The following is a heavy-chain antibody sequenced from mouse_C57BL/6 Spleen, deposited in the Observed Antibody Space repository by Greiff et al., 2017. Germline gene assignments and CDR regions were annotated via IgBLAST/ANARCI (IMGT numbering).Heavy chain of an antibody. Sequence: EVMLVQSGGGLVQPGGSLSLSCAASGFTFTDYYMSWVRQPPGEALEWLGFIRNKANGYTTEDSATVKGRFTIARDNSQSILYLQMNAQRAEGSATYYCARYDRGFAYWGQGTLVTVSA. J-gene: IGHJ3*01. CDR3: ARYDRGFAY. V-gene: IGHV7-3*01. CDR1: GFTFTDYY. CDR2: IRNKANGYTT.